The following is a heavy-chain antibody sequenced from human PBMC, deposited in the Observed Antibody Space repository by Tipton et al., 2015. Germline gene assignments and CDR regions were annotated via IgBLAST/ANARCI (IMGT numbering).Heavy chain of an antibody. J-gene: IGHJ4*02. Sequence: SLRLSCAASGSTFTGDSMNWVRQAPGKGLEWVSFISPSSRYIYYGDSVKGRFTISRDNRRNSLNLQMNSLRAEDTAVYYCAKARMDYYDSSGYHYPLDYWGQGTLVTVSS. CDR3: AKARMDYYDSSGYHYPLDY. D-gene: IGHD3-22*01. CDR2: ISPSSRYI. CDR1: GSTFTGDS. V-gene: IGHV3-21*01.